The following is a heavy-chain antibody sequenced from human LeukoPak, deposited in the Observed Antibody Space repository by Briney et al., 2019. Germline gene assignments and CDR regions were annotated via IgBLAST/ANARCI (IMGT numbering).Heavy chain of an antibody. Sequence: ASVKVSCKASGYTFTSYDMHWVRQAPGQGLEWMGIINPSGDSTSYAQKFQGRVTMTRDTSTSTVYMELSSLRDEDTAVYYCARPGVATGPVGGEDFDYWGQGTLVTVSS. J-gene: IGHJ4*02. D-gene: IGHD3-16*01. V-gene: IGHV1-46*01. CDR2: INPSGDST. CDR1: GYTFTSYD. CDR3: ARPGVATGPVGGEDFDY.